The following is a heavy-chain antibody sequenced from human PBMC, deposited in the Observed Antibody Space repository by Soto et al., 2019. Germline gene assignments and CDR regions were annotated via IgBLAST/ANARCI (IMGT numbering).Heavy chain of an antibody. D-gene: IGHD6-19*01. Sequence: AVGSLRLSCAASGFTFSSYAMHWVRQAPGKGLEWVAVISYDGSNKYYADSVKGRFTIPRDNSKNTLYLQMNSLRAEDTAVYYCAIPGGIAVAGTNYFDYWGQGTLVTVSS. CDR3: AIPGGIAVAGTNYFDY. CDR2: ISYDGSNK. V-gene: IGHV3-30-3*01. CDR1: GFTFSSYA. J-gene: IGHJ4*02.